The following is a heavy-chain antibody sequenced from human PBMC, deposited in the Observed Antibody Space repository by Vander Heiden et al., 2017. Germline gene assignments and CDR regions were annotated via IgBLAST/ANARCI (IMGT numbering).Heavy chain of an antibody. J-gene: IGHJ4*02. V-gene: IGHV3-23*01. Sequence: EVQLLESGGGLVQPGGSLRLSCAASGFTFSSYAMSWVRQAPGKGLEWVSAISGSGGSTYYADSVKGRFTISRDNSKNTLYLQRNSLRAEDTAVFYCAKGPGIAARPRGYFDYWGQGTLVTVSS. CDR1: GFTFSSYA. CDR2: ISGSGGST. CDR3: AKGPGIAARPRGYFDY. D-gene: IGHD6-6*01.